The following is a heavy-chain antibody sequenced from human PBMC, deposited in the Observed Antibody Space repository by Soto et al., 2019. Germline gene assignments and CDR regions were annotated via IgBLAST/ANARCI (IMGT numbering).Heavy chain of an antibody. V-gene: IGHV1-69*13. Sequence: ASVKVSCKASGGTFSSYAISWVRQAPGQGLEWMGGIIPIFGTANYAQKFQGRVTITADESTSTAYMELSSLRSEDTAVYYCARGGEHHYDILTGYYYFDYWGQGTLVTVS. D-gene: IGHD3-9*01. J-gene: IGHJ4*02. CDR3: ARGGEHHYDILTGYYYFDY. CDR2: IIPIFGTA. CDR1: GGTFSSYA.